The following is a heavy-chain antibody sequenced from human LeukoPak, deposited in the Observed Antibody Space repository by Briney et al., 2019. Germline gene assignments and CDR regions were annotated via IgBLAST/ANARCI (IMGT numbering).Heavy chain of an antibody. V-gene: IGHV3-9*01. D-gene: IGHD5-18*01. Sequence: PGGSLRLSCAASGFTFDDYAMHWVRHAPGKGLEWVSGISWNSGSIGYADSVKGRFTISRDNAKNSLYLQMNSLRAEDTALYYCAKGRYSNAESWIQLWTWGQGTLVTVSS. CDR2: ISWNSGSI. CDR3: AKGRYSNAESWIQLWT. CDR1: GFTFDDYA. J-gene: IGHJ4*02.